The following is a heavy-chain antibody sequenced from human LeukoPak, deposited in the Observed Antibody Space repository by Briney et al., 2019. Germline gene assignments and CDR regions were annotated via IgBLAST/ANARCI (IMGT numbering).Heavy chain of an antibody. D-gene: IGHD6-13*01. Sequence: PSETLSLTCNVSGGPINSNIYYWAWVRQPPGKGLEWIGSIYYSGSTYYNPSLKSRITISVDTFRSQVSLKMRSVTAADTAVYYCARSGYTTRRHAAFDIWGQGTMVTVSS. CDR2: IYYSGST. CDR3: ARSGYTTRRHAAFDI. V-gene: IGHV4-39*01. CDR1: GGPINSNIYY. J-gene: IGHJ3*02.